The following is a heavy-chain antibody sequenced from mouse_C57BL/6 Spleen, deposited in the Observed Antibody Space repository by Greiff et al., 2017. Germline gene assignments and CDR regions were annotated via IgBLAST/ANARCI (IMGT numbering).Heavy chain of an antibody. Sequence: VQLQESGPELVKPGASVKISCKASGYAFSSSWMNWVKQRPGKGLEWIGRIYPGDGDTKYNGKFKGKATLTADKSSSTAYMQLSSLKSEDSAVYFCARSGSHYFDYWGQGTTLTVSS. V-gene: IGHV1-82*01. D-gene: IGHD3-1*01. J-gene: IGHJ2*01. CDR1: GYAFSSSW. CDR2: IYPGDGDT. CDR3: ARSGSHYFDY.